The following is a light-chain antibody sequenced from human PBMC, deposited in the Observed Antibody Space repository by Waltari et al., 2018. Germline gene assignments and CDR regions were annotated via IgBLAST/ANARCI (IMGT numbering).Light chain of an antibody. Sequence: DIVMTQSPDSLAVSLVERATINCKSSQSVLYSSNNKNYLAWYQQKPGQPPKLLIYWASTRESGVPDRFSGSGSGTDFTLSISSLQAEDVAVYYCQQYYSHPRTFGQGTKLEIK. CDR2: WAS. CDR3: QQYYSHPRT. V-gene: IGKV4-1*01. CDR1: QSVLYSSNNKNY. J-gene: IGKJ2*01.